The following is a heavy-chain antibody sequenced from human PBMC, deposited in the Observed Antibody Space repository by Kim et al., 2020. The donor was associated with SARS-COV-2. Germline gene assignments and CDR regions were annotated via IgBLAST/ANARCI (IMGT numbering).Heavy chain of an antibody. CDR1: GGSISSSH. V-gene: IGHV4-4*07. J-gene: IGHJ4*02. Sequence: SETLSLTSTVSGGSISSSHWSWIRQPPGKGLEWIGRINSSGNSNYNPSLKSRVTMSADTSKNQFSLRLTFMTAADTAVYFCARLTTLYSSEWHYFDRWGQGTLVSVSS. CDR3: ARLTTLYSSEWHYFDR. CDR2: INSSGNS. D-gene: IGHD3-22*01.